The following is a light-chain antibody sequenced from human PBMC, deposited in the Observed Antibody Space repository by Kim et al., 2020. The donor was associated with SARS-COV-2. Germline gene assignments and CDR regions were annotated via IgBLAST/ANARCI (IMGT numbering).Light chain of an antibody. CDR2: QDD. Sequence: SYELTQPPSVSVSPGQTASITCSGDELGDKYTCWYQQKPGQSPVLVIYQDDKRPSGIPERFSGSNSGYAATLTISGTQAMDEADYYCQAWDSSTVVFGTGTKVTVL. CDR1: ELGDKY. V-gene: IGLV3-1*01. J-gene: IGLJ1*01. CDR3: QAWDSSTVV.